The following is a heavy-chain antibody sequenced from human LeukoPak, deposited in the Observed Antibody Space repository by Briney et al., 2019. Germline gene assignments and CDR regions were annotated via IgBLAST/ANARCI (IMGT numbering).Heavy chain of an antibody. J-gene: IGHJ4*02. Sequence: ASVKVSCKASGYTFTSYGISWVRQAPGQGLEWMGWISAYNGNTNYAQKLQGRVTMTTDTSASTAYMELRSLRSDDTAVYYCARGERVLVRGVSLDYWGQGTLVTVSS. D-gene: IGHD3-10*01. CDR3: ARGERVLVRGVSLDY. CDR1: GYTFTSYG. CDR2: ISAYNGNT. V-gene: IGHV1-18*01.